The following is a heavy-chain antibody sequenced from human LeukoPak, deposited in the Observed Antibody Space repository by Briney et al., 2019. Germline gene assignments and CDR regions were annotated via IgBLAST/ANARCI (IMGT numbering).Heavy chain of an antibody. CDR1: GGSITSNY. CDR3: AREVRPLRDYYYYMDV. CDR2: IFYTGIT. Sequence: SETLSLTCTVSGGSITSNYWSWIRQPPGKGLEWIGDIFYTGITNYNPSLKSRVTISVDTSKDQFSLKVTSVTTADTAMHYCAREVRPLRDYYYYMDVWGKGTTVTVSS. D-gene: IGHD3-10*01. V-gene: IGHV4-59*01. J-gene: IGHJ6*03.